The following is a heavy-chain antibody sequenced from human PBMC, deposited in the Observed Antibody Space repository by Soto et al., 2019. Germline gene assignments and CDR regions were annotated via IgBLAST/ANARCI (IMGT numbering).Heavy chain of an antibody. CDR2: IYYSGST. CDR3: ARAFSGQDDY. V-gene: IGHV4-61*01. CDR1: GGSVSSGSYY. D-gene: IGHD3-10*01. Sequence: SETLSLTCTVSGGSVSSGSYYWSWIRQPPGKGLEWIGYIYYSGSTNYNPSLKSRVTISVDTSKNQFSLKLSSVTAADTAVYYCARAFSGQDDYWGQGTLVTVSS. J-gene: IGHJ4*02.